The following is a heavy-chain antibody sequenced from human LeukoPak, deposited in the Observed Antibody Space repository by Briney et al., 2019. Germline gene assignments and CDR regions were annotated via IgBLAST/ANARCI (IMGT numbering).Heavy chain of an antibody. Sequence: GGSLRLSCAASGFTFSSYWMSWVRQAPGKGLGWVANIKQDGSEKYYVDSVKGRFTISRDNAKNSLYLQMNSLRAEDTAVYYCARVEGGSGSYFDYWGQGTLVTVSS. D-gene: IGHD3-10*01. CDR1: GFTFSSYW. CDR2: IKQDGSEK. J-gene: IGHJ4*02. CDR3: ARVEGGSGSYFDY. V-gene: IGHV3-7*01.